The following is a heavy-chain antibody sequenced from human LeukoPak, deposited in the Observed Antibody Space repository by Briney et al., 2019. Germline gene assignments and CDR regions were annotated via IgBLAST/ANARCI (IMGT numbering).Heavy chain of an antibody. CDR1: GFTFSDYY. CDR2: ISGSGGST. J-gene: IGHJ4*02. V-gene: IGHV3-23*01. D-gene: IGHD4-17*01. Sequence: GGSLRLSCTASGFTFSDYYMNWVRQAPGKGLEWVSAISGSGGSTYYADSVKGRFTISRDNSKNTLYLQMNSLRAEDTAVYYCAKVATVKNPHFDYWGQGTLVTVSS. CDR3: AKVATVKNPHFDY.